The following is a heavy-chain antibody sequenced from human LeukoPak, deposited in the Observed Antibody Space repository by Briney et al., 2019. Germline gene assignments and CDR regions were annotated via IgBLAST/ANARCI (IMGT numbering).Heavy chain of an antibody. CDR3: ARWYCSSAYCYYDY. Sequence: GGSLRLSCAASGFTVGTNYLSWVRQAPGKGRQWVSFIYDGGTTVYADSVKGRFTISRDNSKNTLYLRMNSLRAEDTAVYYCARWYCSSAYCYYDYWGQGTLVTVSS. V-gene: IGHV3-53*01. D-gene: IGHD2-2*01. CDR1: GFTVGTNY. J-gene: IGHJ4*02. CDR2: IYDGGTT.